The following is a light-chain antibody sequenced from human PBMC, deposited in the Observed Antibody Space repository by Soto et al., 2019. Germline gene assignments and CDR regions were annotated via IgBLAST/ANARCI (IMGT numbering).Light chain of an antibody. V-gene: IGLV1-44*01. J-gene: IGLJ3*02. CDR2: SNN. CDR3: AAWDDSLKGWV. CDR1: SSNIGSNT. Sequence: QSVLTQPPSASGTPGQRVTISWSGSSSNIGSNTVNCYQHLPGTAPKLLIYSNNQRPSGVTDRFSGSTSGTSASLAISGLQSEDEADYYCAAWDDSLKGWVFGGGTTLTVL.